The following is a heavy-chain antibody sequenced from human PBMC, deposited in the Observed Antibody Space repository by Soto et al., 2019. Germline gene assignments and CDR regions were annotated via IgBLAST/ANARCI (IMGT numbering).Heavy chain of an antibody. CDR3: ARGETRIHLWSGSGWYFDI. J-gene: IGHJ2*01. Sequence: EVQLLESGGDMVQPGGSLRLSCAASGFTFRSYAMTWVRQAPGKGLDWVSTLSARGDSTYYEDSVKGRFTISRDNSRNTLYLQMNSLRADDTAVYYCARGETRIHLWSGSGWYFDIWGRGTLVTVSS. V-gene: IGHV3-23*01. CDR1: GFTFRSYA. D-gene: IGHD5-18*01. CDR2: LSARGDST.